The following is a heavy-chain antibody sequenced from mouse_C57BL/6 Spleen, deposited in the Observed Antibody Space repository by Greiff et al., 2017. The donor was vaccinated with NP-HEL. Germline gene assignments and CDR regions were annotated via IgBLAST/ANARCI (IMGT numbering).Heavy chain of an antibody. CDR2: IDPANGNT. D-gene: IGHD1-1*01. J-gene: IGHJ4*01. CDR3: ARDYYYGTFYAMDY. Sequence: EVQLQQSVAELVRPGASVKLSCTASGFNIKNTYMHWVKQRPEQGLEWIGRIDPANGNTKYAPKLQGKATMTADTSSNTAYLQRSSLTSEDTAIYYRARDYYYGTFYAMDYWGQGTAVTVSS. V-gene: IGHV14-3*01. CDR1: GFNIKNTY.